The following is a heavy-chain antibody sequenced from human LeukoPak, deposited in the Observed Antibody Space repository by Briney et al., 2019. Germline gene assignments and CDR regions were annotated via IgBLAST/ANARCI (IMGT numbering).Heavy chain of an antibody. CDR1: GGSISSYY. CDR2: IYYSGST. CDR3: ARVLDGYMLFDY. D-gene: IGHD5-12*01. J-gene: IGHJ4*02. Sequence: SETLSLTCTVSGGSISSYYGSWIRQPPGEGLEWIGYIYYSGSTNYNPSLKSRVTISVDRCKNQFSLKLSSVTAADTAVYYCARVLDGYMLFDYWGQGTLVTVSS. V-gene: IGHV4-59*01.